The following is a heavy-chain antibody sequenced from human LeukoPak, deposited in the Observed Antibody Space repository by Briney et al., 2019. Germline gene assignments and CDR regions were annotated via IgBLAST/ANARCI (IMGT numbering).Heavy chain of an antibody. CDR2: IIPIFGTA. CDR1: GGTFSSYA. D-gene: IGHD1-1*01. Sequence: PVKVSCKASGGTFSSYAISWVRQAPGQGLEWMGWIIPIFGTANYAHKFQGRVTITADDSTSTAYLELSSLRSEDTAVYYCARDEGTTVTKKPHFFDYWGQGTLVTVSS. V-gene: IGHV1-69*13. J-gene: IGHJ4*02. CDR3: ARDEGTTVTKKPHFFDY.